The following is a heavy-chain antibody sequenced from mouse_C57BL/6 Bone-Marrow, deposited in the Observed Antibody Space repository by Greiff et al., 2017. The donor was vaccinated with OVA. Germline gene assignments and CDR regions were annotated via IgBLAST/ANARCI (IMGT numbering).Heavy chain of an antibody. CDR1: GYTFTSYW. V-gene: IGHV1-72*01. CDR2: IDPNSGGT. CDR3: ARLIDSPWYFDY. Sequence: VKLQQPGAELVKPGASVKLSCKASGYTFTSYWMHWVKQRPGRGLEWIGRIDPNSGGTKYNEKFKSKATLTVDKPSSTAYMQLSSLTSEASAVYYYARLIDSPWYFDYWGQGTTLTVSS. J-gene: IGHJ2*01. D-gene: IGHD6-2*01.